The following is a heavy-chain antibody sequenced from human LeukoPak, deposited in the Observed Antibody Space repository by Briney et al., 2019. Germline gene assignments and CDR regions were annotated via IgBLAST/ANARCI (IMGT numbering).Heavy chain of an antibody. V-gene: IGHV3-30*03. CDR3: ARDRGTTPKYYYGTDV. J-gene: IGHJ6*02. CDR1: GFTLSSYA. D-gene: IGHD2-2*01. CDR2: ISYDESDK. Sequence: GGSLRLSCAASGFTLSSYALHWVRQAPGRGLEWVALISYDESDKYYADFVKGRFAISRGNFKNTLYLQMNSLRAEDTAVYYCARDRGTTPKYYYGTDVWGQGTTVAVSS.